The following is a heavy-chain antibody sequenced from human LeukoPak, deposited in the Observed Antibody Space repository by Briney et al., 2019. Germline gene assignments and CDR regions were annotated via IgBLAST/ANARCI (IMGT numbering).Heavy chain of an antibody. CDR1: GYSFSTYW. J-gene: IGHJ4*02. Sequence: GESLKISCKGSGYSFSTYWIGWVRQMPGKGLEWMGIIYPGDSDTRYSPSFQGQVTISADKSISTAYLQWSSLKASDTAMYYCARHGSRRDGYNGDFDYWGQGTLVTVSS. CDR2: IYPGDSDT. V-gene: IGHV5-51*01. D-gene: IGHD5-24*01. CDR3: ARHGSRRDGYNGDFDY.